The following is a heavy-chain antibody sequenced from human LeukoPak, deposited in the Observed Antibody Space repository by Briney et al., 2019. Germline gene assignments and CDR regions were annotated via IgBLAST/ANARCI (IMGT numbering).Heavy chain of an antibody. CDR2: ISWNSGSI. Sequence: GGSLRLSCAASGFTFDDYAMHWVRQAPGKGLEWVSGISWNSGSIGYADSVKGRFTISRDNAKNSLYLQMNSLRAEDMALYYCAEDIWAVAGKGGFDYWGQGTLVTVSS. V-gene: IGHV3-9*03. CDR1: GFTFDDYA. D-gene: IGHD6-19*01. J-gene: IGHJ4*02. CDR3: AEDIWAVAGKGGFDY.